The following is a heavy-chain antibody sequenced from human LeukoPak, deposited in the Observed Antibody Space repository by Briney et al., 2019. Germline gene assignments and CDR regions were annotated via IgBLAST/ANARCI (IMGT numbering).Heavy chain of an antibody. CDR2: IWYDGSNK. Sequence: GGSLRLSCAASGFTFSSYGMHWVRQAPGKGLEWVAVIWYDGSNKYYADSVKGRFTISRDNSKNTLYLQMNSLRAEDTAVYYCATSPDYGGYYYFDYWGQGTLVTVSS. J-gene: IGHJ4*02. CDR1: GFTFSSYG. V-gene: IGHV3-33*01. CDR3: ATSPDYGGYYYFDY. D-gene: IGHD4-17*01.